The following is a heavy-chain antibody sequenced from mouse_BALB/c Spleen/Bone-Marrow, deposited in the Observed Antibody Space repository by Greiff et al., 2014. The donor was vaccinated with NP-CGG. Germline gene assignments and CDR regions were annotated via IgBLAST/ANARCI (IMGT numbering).Heavy chain of an antibody. J-gene: IGHJ2*01. CDR3: ARGGISIDY. Sequence: VQLQQSGAELVRPGSSVKISCKASGYAFSIYWVNWVKQRPGQGLEWIGQIYPGDDDTDYNGKFKGKATLTADRSSSTAYMQLNSLTSEDSAVYFCARGGISIDYWGQGTTLTVSS. CDR2: IYPGDDDT. V-gene: IGHV1-80*01. CDR1: GYAFSIYW.